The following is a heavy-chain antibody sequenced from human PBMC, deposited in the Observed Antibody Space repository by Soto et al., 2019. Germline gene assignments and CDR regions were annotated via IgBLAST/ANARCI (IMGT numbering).Heavy chain of an antibody. D-gene: IGHD3-16*01. CDR2: ITSSSSPI. J-gene: IGHJ4*02. CDR3: ARGGGGGGLSH. V-gene: IGHV3-48*01. CDR1: GFNFNTYS. Sequence: EVQLVESGGGLVQPGGSLRLSCAASGFNFNTYSMHWVRQAPGKGLEWVSYITSSSSPIYYADSVKGRFTISRDNAKKSLYLQMNRRGAEDTAVFFCARGGGGGGLSHWGQGILVTVSS.